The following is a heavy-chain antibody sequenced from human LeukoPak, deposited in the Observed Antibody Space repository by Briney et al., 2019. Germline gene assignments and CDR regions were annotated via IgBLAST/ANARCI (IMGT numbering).Heavy chain of an antibody. D-gene: IGHD2-2*01. Sequence: PSETLSLTCAVYGGSFSGYYWSWIRQPPGKGLEWIGEINHSGGTNYNPSLKSRVTISVDTSKNQFSLKLSSVTAADTAVYYCARDYCSSTSCYASQAFDIWGQGTMVTVSS. J-gene: IGHJ3*02. CDR3: ARDYCSSTSCYASQAFDI. V-gene: IGHV4-34*01. CDR2: INHSGGT. CDR1: GGSFSGYY.